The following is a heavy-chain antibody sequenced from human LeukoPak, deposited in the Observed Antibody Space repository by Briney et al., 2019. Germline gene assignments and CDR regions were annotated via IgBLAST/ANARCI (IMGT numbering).Heavy chain of an antibody. V-gene: IGHV4-38-2*01. D-gene: IGHD3-10*01. J-gene: IGHJ5*02. Sequence: SETLSLTCAVSGYSISSGYYWGWIRQPPGKGLEWIGSIYHSGSTYYNPSLKSRVTISVDTSKNQFSLKLSSVTAANTAVYYCARLSVYHYSGSYLIRGWFDPWGQGALVTVSS. CDR3: ARLSVYHYSGSYLIRGWFDP. CDR1: GYSISSGYY. CDR2: IYHSGST.